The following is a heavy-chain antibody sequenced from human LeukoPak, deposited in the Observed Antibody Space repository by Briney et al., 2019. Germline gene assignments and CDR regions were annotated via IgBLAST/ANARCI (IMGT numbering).Heavy chain of an antibody. D-gene: IGHD2-2*01. Sequence: GASVTVSCTASGYTFTIYGISWVRQAPGQGLEWMGWISAYNGNTNYAQKLQGRVTMTTDTSTSTAYMELRSLRSDDTAVYYCARDLLLSLVVPAAMLRGENWFDPWGQGTLVTVSS. CDR1: GYTFTIYG. CDR2: ISAYNGNT. J-gene: IGHJ5*02. CDR3: ARDLLLSLVVPAAMLRGENWFDP. V-gene: IGHV1-18*01.